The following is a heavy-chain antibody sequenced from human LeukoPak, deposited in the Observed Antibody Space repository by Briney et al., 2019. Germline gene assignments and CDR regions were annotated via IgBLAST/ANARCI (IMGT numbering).Heavy chain of an antibody. CDR2: IYYSGST. J-gene: IGHJ3*02. D-gene: IGHD2-15*01. CDR3: ARGGYVVVVAATSDAFDI. V-gene: IGHV4-59*01. Sequence: SETLSLTCTDSGGSISSYYWSWIRQPPGKGLEWIGYIYYSGSTNYNPSLKSRVTISVDTSKNQFSLKLSSVTAADTAVYYCARGGYVVVVAATSDAFDIWGQGTMVTVSS. CDR1: GGSISSYY.